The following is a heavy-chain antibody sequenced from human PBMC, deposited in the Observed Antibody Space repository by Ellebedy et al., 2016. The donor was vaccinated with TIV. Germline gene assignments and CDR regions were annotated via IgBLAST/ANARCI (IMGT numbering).Heavy chain of an antibody. V-gene: IGHV4-59*01. CDR3: ARDRDGYNVNWFDP. D-gene: IGHD5-24*01. CDR1: GGSISSYY. CDR2: IYYSGST. J-gene: IGHJ5*02. Sequence: MPGGSLRLSCTVSGGSISSYYWSWIRQPPGKGLEWIGYIYYSGSTNYNPSLKSRVTISVDTSKNQFSLKLSSVTAADTAVYYCARDRDGYNVNWFDPWGQGTLVTVSS.